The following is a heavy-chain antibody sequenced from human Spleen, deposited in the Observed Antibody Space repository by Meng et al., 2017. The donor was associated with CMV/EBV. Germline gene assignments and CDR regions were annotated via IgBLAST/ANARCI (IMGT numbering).Heavy chain of an antibody. CDR1: GFTFSSYS. Sequence: GGSLRLSCAASGFTFSSYSMNWVRQAPGKGLEWVSSISSSSSYIYYADSVKGRFTISRDNAKNSLYLQMNSLRAEDTAVYYCARRHYDILTGLGAFDIWGQGTTVTVSS. CDR2: ISSSSSYI. D-gene: IGHD3-9*01. CDR3: ARRHYDILTGLGAFDI. J-gene: IGHJ3*02. V-gene: IGHV3-21*04.